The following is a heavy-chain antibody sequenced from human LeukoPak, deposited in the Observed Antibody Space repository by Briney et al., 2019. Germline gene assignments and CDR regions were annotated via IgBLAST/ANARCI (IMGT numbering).Heavy chain of an antibody. CDR1: GFTLSKHP. CDR2: LSDTGDSK. Sequence: GGSLRLSCAASGFTLSKHPMHWVRQAPGKGLEWVASLSDTGDSKHYADSVKGRFTISRDSARSALYLQMNSLRAEDTAVYYCAKGDCASGSCYFDDWGQGSQVTVSS. V-gene: IGHV3-23*01. D-gene: IGHD2-8*01. CDR3: AKGDCASGSCYFDD. J-gene: IGHJ4*02.